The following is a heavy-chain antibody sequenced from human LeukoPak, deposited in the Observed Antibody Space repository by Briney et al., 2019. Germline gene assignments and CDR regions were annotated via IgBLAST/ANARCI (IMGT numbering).Heavy chain of an antibody. CDR3: AKGAITIFGVAWYYFDY. V-gene: IGHV3-23*01. D-gene: IGHD3-3*01. J-gene: IGHJ4*02. CDR1: GFTFDDYA. Sequence: PGGSLRLSCAASGFTFDDYAMHWVRQAPGKGLEWVSAISGSGGSTYYADSVKGRFTISRDNSKNTLYLQMNSLRAEDTAVYYCAKGAITIFGVAWYYFDYWGQGTLVTVSS. CDR2: ISGSGGST.